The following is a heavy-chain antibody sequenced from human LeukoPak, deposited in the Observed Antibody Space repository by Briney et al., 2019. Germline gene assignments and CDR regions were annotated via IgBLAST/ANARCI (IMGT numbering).Heavy chain of an antibody. D-gene: IGHD4-17*01. CDR3: VLLTVTTSWFDP. CDR2: INHSGST. J-gene: IGHJ5*02. V-gene: IGHV4-34*01. Sequence: SETLSLTCAVYGGSFSGYYWSWIRQPPGKGLEWIGEINHSGSTNYNPSLKSRVTISVDTSKNQFSLKLSSVTAADTAVYYCVLLTVTTSWFDPWGQGTLVTVSS. CDR1: GGSFSGYY.